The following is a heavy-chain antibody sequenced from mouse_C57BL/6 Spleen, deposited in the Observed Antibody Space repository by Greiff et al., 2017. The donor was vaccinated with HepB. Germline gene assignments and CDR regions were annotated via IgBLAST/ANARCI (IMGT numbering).Heavy chain of an antibody. CDR2: IYPSDSET. Sequence: QVQLQQPGAELVRPGSSVKLSCKASGYTFTSYWMDWVKQRPGQGLEWIGNIYPSDSETHYNQKFKDKATLTVDKSSSTAYMQLSSLTSEDSAVYYCARRGYYGSSYYFDYWGQGTTLTVSS. CDR3: ARRGYYGSSYYFDY. D-gene: IGHD1-1*01. CDR1: GYTFTSYW. J-gene: IGHJ2*01. V-gene: IGHV1-61*01.